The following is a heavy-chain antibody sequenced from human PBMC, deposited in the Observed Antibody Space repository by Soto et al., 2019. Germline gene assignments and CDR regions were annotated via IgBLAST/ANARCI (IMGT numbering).Heavy chain of an antibody. Sequence: GASMKVSCKASGYTFTSYCISWVRQAPGQGLEGMGWISAYNGNTNYAQKLQGRVTMTTDTSTSTAYMELRSLRSDDTAVYYCARGATLRYFDWLPESYYFDYWGQGTLVTVSS. D-gene: IGHD3-9*01. CDR1: GYTFTSYC. J-gene: IGHJ4*02. CDR2: ISAYNGNT. CDR3: ARGATLRYFDWLPESYYFDY. V-gene: IGHV1-18*01.